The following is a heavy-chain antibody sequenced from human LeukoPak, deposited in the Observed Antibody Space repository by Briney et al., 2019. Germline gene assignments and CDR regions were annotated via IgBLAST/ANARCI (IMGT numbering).Heavy chain of an antibody. J-gene: IGHJ3*01. CDR3: TREGVYSPDPRSYHRYAFDV. CDR2: IYYSGST. Sequence: SSETLSLTCTVSGGSISSYYWSWIRQPPGKGLEWIGYIYYSGSTNYNPSLKSRVTISVDTSKNQFSLKLSSVTAADTAVYYCTREGVYSPDPRSYHRYAFDVWGQGTVVTVSS. V-gene: IGHV4-59*01. D-gene: IGHD3-16*02. CDR1: GGSISSYY.